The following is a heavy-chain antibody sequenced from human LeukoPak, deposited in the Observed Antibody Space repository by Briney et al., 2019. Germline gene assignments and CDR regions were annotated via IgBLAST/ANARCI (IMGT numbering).Heavy chain of an antibody. CDR3: AKDLTFDAFDI. CDR2: ISSSGGST. J-gene: IGHJ3*02. D-gene: IGHD1-14*01. V-gene: IGHV3-23*01. CDR1: GFTFSSYA. Sequence: GGSLRLSCGASGFTFSSYAMSWVRQAPGKGLEWVSAISSSGGSTYYADSVKGRFAISRDNSKNTLYLQMNSLRAEDTAVYYCAKDLTFDAFDIWGQGTMVTISS.